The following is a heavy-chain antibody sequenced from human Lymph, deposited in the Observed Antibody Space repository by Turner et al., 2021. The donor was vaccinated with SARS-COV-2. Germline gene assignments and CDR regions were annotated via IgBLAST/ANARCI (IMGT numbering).Heavy chain of an antibody. CDR3: ARYASGGYFYYGMDV. D-gene: IGHD3-10*01. CDR2: ISYDGSNK. CDR1: GFTFSTYA. J-gene: IGHJ6*02. V-gene: IGHV3-30*04. Sequence: QVQLVESGGGVVQAGRSLSLSCAALGFTFSTYAIYWVRQAPGKGLEWVAVISYDGSNKYYADSVKGRFTISRDNSKNTLYLQMNSLRAEDTAVYYCARYASGGYFYYGMDVWGQGTTVTVSS.